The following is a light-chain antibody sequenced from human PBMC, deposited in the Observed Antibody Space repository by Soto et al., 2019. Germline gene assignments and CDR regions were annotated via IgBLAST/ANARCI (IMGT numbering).Light chain of an antibody. Sequence: EIVLTQSPGTQSLSPGDTATLSCRASQSVSSDYLAWYQQRPGQAPRLLIFGASSRATDIPDRFSGSWSGADFTLTISGLEPEDFAMYYCQLYGSSPLITFGQGTLLEIK. CDR2: GAS. J-gene: IGKJ5*01. CDR3: QLYGSSPLIT. CDR1: QSVSSDY. V-gene: IGKV3-20*01.